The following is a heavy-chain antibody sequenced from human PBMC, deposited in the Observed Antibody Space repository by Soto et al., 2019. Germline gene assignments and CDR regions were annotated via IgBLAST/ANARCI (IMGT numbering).Heavy chain of an antibody. J-gene: IGHJ6*02. Sequence: GGSLRLSCAASGFTFSSYGMHWVRQAPGKGLEWVAVISYDGSNKYYADSVKGRFTISRDNSKTTLYLQMNSVRAEDTAVNYCAKDQSGSDYPYYYGMDVWGQGTTVTVSS. CDR1: GFTFSSYG. CDR3: AKDQSGSDYPYYYGMDV. CDR2: ISYDGSNK. V-gene: IGHV3-30*18. D-gene: IGHD1-26*01.